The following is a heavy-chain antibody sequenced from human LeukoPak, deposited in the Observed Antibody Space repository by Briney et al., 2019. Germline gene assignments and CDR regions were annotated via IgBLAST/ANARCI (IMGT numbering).Heavy chain of an antibody. CDR3: ATQVGSSDTVTTRFDY. Sequence: ASVKVSCKASGYTFTGYYMHWVRQAPGQGLEWMGWINPNSGGTNYAQKFQGRVTMTEDTSTDTAYMELSSLRSEDTAVYYCATQVGSSDTVTTRFDYWGQGTLVTVSS. J-gene: IGHJ4*02. CDR2: INPNSGGT. CDR1: GYTFTGYY. V-gene: IGHV1-2*02. D-gene: IGHD4-17*01.